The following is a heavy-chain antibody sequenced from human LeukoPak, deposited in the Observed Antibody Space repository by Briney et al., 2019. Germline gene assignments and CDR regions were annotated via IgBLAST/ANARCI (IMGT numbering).Heavy chain of an antibody. D-gene: IGHD3-3*01. V-gene: IGHV3-15*01. Sequence: SGGSLRLSCAASGFTFTSAWMSWVRQAPGKGLEWVGRIKGKTAAGAPDYVASVKGRFTISRDDSKNTLFLQMNSLKTEDTAVYYCITGDYDFWSGFYSPNHYFDFWGQGTLVTVSS. CDR2: IKGKTAAGAP. J-gene: IGHJ4*02. CDR3: ITGDYDFWSGFYSPNHYFDF. CDR1: GFTFTSAW.